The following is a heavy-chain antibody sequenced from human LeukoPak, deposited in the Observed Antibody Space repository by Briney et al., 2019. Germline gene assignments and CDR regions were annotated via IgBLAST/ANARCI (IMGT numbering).Heavy chain of an antibody. CDR3: ARDKGLRAAAD. Sequence: GGSLRLSCAASGFTFSSYSMNWVRQAQGTGLEWVSSISSSSSYIDYADSVKGRFTISRDNAKNSLYLQMNSLRAEDTAVYYCARDKGLRAAADWGQRTLVTVSS. V-gene: IGHV3-21*01. CDR1: GFTFSSYS. D-gene: IGHD6-13*01. J-gene: IGHJ4*02. CDR2: ISSSSSYI.